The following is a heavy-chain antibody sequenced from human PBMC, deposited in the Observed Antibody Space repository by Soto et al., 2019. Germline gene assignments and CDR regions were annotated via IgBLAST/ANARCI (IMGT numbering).Heavy chain of an antibody. CDR3: AADYLRHNSLNGYYYSYGMDV. V-gene: IGHV3-23*01. Sequence: GGSLRLSCAASGITFSTYAISWFRRSPFKGLEWVSTIGSNGADKQYADFVKGRFTVSRDSSKSTLSLQMNSLRAEDTAVYYCAADYLRHNSLNGYYYSYGMDVWGQGTTVTVSS. D-gene: IGHD4-17*01. CDR1: GITFSTYA. CDR2: IGSNGADK. J-gene: IGHJ6*02.